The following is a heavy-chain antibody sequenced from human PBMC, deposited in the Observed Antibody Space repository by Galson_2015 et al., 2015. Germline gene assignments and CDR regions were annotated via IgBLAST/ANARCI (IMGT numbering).Heavy chain of an antibody. D-gene: IGHD4-17*01. J-gene: IGHJ1*01. V-gene: IGHV3-21*01. CDR1: GFTFSTCS. Sequence: SLRLSCAASGFTFSTCSMNWVRQAPGKGLEWVSSISSSSRYIYYAESAKGRFTISRDNARNSLYLQMNSLKAGDTAVYYCARDLTTVTTAYLHHWGQGTLVTVSS. CDR2: ISSSSRYI. CDR3: ARDLTTVTTAYLHH.